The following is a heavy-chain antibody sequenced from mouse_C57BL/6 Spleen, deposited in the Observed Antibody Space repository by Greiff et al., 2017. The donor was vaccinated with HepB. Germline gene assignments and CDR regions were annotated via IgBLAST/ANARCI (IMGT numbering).Heavy chain of an antibody. CDR3: ARMARK. Sequence: EVQRKQAGAKKMKAGATVKGAGTASGRNMKDTKMHWLKQWPEQGLEWIGRIDPPNGNTKYDPKFQGKATITADTSSNTAYLQLSSLTSEDTAVYYCARMARKWGQGTTLTVSS. J-gene: IGHJ2*01. CDR2: IDPPNGNT. CDR1: GRNMKDTK. V-gene: IGHV14-3*02.